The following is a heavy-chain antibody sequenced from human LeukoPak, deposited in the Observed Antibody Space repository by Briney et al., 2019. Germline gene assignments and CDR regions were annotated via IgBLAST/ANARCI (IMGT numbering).Heavy chain of an antibody. J-gene: IGHJ4*02. CDR2: IYHSGST. CDR1: AYSITSGYY. CDR3: AGGRLYYDSSGYPHFDY. D-gene: IGHD3-22*01. V-gene: IGHV4-38-2*01. Sequence: SETLSLTCGVSAYSITSGYYWAWIRQPPGKGLEWIGNIYHSGSTYYNPSLKSRVTISVDTSKNQFSLKLSSVTAADTAVYYCAGGRLYYDSSGYPHFDYWGQGTLVTVSS.